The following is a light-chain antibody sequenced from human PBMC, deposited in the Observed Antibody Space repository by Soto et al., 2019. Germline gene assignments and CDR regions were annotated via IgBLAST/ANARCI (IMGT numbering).Light chain of an antibody. J-gene: IGKJ3*01. CDR1: QSVGTY. CDR3: QQRSNWPPWT. CDR2: DAS. V-gene: IGKV3-11*01. Sequence: EVVLTQAPATLSLSRGERATLSCRASQSVGTYLAWYQQKPGQPPRLLIYDASNRATGIPARFSGSGSGTDFTLTISSLEPEDSAVYYCQQRSNWPPWTFGPGTKVDF.